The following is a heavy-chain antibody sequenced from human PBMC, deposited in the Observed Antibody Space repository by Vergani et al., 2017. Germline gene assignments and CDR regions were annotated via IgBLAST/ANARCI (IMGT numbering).Heavy chain of an antibody. CDR3: ARDPKSYWSGGSCFAVWGAFDI. D-gene: IGHD2-15*01. CDR1: GDSFRSNKW. J-gene: IGHJ3*02. Sequence: QVQLQESGPGLVKPPGTLSLTCAVSGDSFRSNKWWTWVRQSPGKTLEWFGEISHSGSTHYNPSLKGRVTLSLDTSKNQFSLRLSSVTAADTAVYYCARDPKSYWSGGSCFAVWGAFDISGRGKTVTVSS. V-gene: IGHV4-4*03. CDR2: ISHSGST.